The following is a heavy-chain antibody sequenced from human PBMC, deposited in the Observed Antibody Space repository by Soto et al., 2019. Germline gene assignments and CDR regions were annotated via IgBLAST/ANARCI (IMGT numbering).Heavy chain of an antibody. J-gene: IGHJ6*02. D-gene: IGHD1-7*01. CDR3: ARHNSVRITGTLDYYYGMDV. V-gene: IGHV5-51*01. CDR1: GYSFTSYW. CDR2: IYPGDSDT. Sequence: GESLKISCKGSGYSFTSYWIGWVRQMPGKGLEWMGIIYPGDSDTRYSPSFQGQVTISADKSISTAYLQWSSLKASDTAMYYCARHNSVRITGTLDYYYGMDVWGQGTTVTVSS.